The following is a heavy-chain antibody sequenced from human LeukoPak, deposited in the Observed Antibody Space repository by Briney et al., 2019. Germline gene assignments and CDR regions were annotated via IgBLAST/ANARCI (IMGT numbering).Heavy chain of an antibody. CDR2: INHSGST. CDR3: ARSITMIVVGHDAFDI. D-gene: IGHD3-22*01. CDR1: GGSFSGYY. V-gene: IGHV4-34*01. Sequence: SETLSLTCAVYGGSFSGYYWSWIRQPPGKGLEWIGEINHSGSTNYNPSLKSRVTISVDTSKNQFSLKLSSVTAADTAVYYCARSITMIVVGHDAFDIWGQGTMVTVSS. J-gene: IGHJ3*02.